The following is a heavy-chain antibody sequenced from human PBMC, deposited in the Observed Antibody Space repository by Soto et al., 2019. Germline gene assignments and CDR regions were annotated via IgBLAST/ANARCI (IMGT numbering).Heavy chain of an antibody. CDR3: ARDKSPYSSGWHNRHFDY. J-gene: IGHJ4*02. D-gene: IGHD6-19*01. CDR2: ISYDGSNK. Sequence: QVQLVESGGGVVQPGRSLRLSCAASGFTFSSYAMHWVRPAPGKGLEWVAVISYDGSNKYYADSVKGRFTISRDNSKHTLYLQMNSLRAEDTAVYYCARDKSPYSSGWHNRHFDYWGQGTLVTVSS. V-gene: IGHV3-30-3*01. CDR1: GFTFSSYA.